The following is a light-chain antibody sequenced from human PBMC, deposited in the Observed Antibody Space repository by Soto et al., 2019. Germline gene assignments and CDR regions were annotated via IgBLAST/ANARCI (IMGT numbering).Light chain of an antibody. V-gene: IGLV2-14*01. CDR3: SSYTTSSTLV. Sequence: QSVLTQPASVSGSPGQSITISCTGTSSDVGRYKYVSWYQQYPGKAPKLMIYEINNRPSGVSNRFSGSKSGNTASLTISGLQAEDEADYYCSSYTTSSTLVFGGGTKLTVL. CDR2: EIN. CDR1: SSDVGRYKY. J-gene: IGLJ2*01.